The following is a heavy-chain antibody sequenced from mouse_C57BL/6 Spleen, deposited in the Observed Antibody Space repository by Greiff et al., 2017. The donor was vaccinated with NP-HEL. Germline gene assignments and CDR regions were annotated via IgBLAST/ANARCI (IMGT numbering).Heavy chain of an antibody. CDR2: ISSGGDYI. J-gene: IGHJ4*01. D-gene: IGHD4-1*01. CDR1: GFTFSSYA. V-gene: IGHV5-9-1*02. Sequence: EVQLVESGEGLVKPGGSLKLSCAASGFTFSSYAMSWVRQTPEKRLEWVAYISSGGDYIYYADTVKGRFTISRDNARNTLYLQMSSLKSEDTAMYYCTRDDWDFYYYAMDYWGQGTSVTVSS. CDR3: TRDDWDFYYYAMDY.